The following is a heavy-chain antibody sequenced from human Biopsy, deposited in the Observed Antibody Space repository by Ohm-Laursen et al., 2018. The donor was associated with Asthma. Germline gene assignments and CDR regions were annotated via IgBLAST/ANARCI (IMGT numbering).Heavy chain of an antibody. D-gene: IGHD1-26*01. CDR1: GFTFSSYG. CDR3: AKDFGGELPQYYFDY. Sequence: SLRLSCAASGFTFSSYGMHWVRQAPGKGLEWVAVISYDGSNKYYADSVKGRFTISRDNSKNTLYLQMNSLRAEDTAVYYCAKDFGGELPQYYFDYWGQGTLVTVSS. V-gene: IGHV3-30*18. CDR2: ISYDGSNK. J-gene: IGHJ4*02.